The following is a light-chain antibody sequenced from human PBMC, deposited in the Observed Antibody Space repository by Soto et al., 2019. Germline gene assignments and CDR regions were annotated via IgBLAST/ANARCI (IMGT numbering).Light chain of an antibody. J-gene: IGLJ3*02. CDR1: TGPVTSGHY. V-gene: IGLV7-46*01. CDR3: LLSCGGSRPWV. CDR2: DTN. Sequence: QTVVTQEPSLTVSPGGTVTLTCASSTGPVTSGHYAYWFQQKPGQAPRTLIYDTNNKHSWTPARFSGSLLGGKAALTLSGAQPEDEAEYYCLLSCGGSRPWVFGGGTKLTVL.